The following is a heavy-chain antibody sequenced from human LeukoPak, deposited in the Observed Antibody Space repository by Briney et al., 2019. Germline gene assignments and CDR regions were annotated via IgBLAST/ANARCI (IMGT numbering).Heavy chain of an antibody. CDR1: GFTFSSYE. Sequence: GGSLRLSCAASGFTFSSYEMNWVRQAPGKGLEWVSYISSSSSTIYYADSVKGRFTISRDNAKNSLYLQMNSLRAEDTAVYYCARDLSSQYYYYHYMDVWGKGTTVTVSS. J-gene: IGHJ6*03. D-gene: IGHD6-13*01. CDR2: ISSSSSTI. CDR3: ARDLSSQYYYYHYMDV. V-gene: IGHV3-48*03.